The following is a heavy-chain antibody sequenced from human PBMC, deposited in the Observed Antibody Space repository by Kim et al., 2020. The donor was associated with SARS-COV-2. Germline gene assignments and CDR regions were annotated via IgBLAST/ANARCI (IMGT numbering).Heavy chain of an antibody. D-gene: IGHD6-13*01. CDR3: ARETLDSSSWYGGAFDI. CDR2: ISSSGSTI. J-gene: IGHJ3*02. V-gene: IGHV3-48*03. CDR1: GFTFSSYE. Sequence: GGSLRLSCAASGFTFSSYEMNWVRQAPGKGLEWVSYISSSGSTIYYADSVKGRFTISRDNAKNSLYLQMNSLRAEDTAVYYCARETLDSSSWYGGAFDIWGQGTMVTVSS.